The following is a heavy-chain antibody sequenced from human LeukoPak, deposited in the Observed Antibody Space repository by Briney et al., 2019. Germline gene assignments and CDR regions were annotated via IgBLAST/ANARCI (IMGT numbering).Heavy chain of an antibody. CDR1: GFIFSDST. Sequence: GGSLRLSCAASGFIFSDSTMHWVRKAPGKGLEWVAAASFHGSNTYYADSMKGRFTISRDNSKNTVYLQMNSLRTEDTAVYYCARERSWNGPLDYWGQGTLVTVSS. V-gene: IGHV3-30*04. D-gene: IGHD1-1*01. J-gene: IGHJ4*02. CDR3: ARERSWNGPLDY. CDR2: ASFHGSNT.